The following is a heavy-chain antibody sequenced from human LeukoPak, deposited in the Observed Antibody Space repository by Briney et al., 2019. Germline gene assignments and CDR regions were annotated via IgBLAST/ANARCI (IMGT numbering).Heavy chain of an antibody. J-gene: IGHJ4*02. CDR1: GYTFTSYD. V-gene: IGHV1-18*01. D-gene: IGHD6-13*01. Sequence: AASVKVSCKASGYTFTSYDINWVRQAPGQGLEWMGWISAYNGNTNYAQKLQSRVTMTTDTSTSTAYMELRSLRSDDTAVYYCAREGSAGTSDYWGQGTLVTVSS. CDR2: ISAYNGNT. CDR3: AREGSAGTSDY.